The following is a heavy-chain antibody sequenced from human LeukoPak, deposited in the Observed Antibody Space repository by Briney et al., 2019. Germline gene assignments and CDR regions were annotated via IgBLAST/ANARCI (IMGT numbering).Heavy chain of an antibody. Sequence: GESLKISCKGSGYSFTSYWIGWVRQMPGKGLEWMGIIYPGDSDTRYSPSFQGQVTISANKSISTAYLQWSSLKASDTAMYYCARHHRRIAARLPFYCYYYMDVWGKGTTVTVSS. J-gene: IGHJ6*03. CDR2: IYPGDSDT. D-gene: IGHD6-6*01. CDR3: ARHHRRIAARLPFYCYYYMDV. CDR1: GYSFTSYW. V-gene: IGHV5-51*01.